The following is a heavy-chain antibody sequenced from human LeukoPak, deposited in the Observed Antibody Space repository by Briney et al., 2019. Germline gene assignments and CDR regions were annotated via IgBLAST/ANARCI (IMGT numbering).Heavy chain of an antibody. CDR2: IYTSGST. CDR1: GGSISSGGYY. Sequence: SETLSLTCTVSGGSISSGGYYWSWIRQPAGKGLEWIGRIYTSGSTNYNPSLKSRVTISVDTSKNQFSLKLSSVTAADTAVYYCARDRRTGTTFSFDYWGQGTLVTVSS. D-gene: IGHD1-7*01. J-gene: IGHJ4*02. V-gene: IGHV4-61*02. CDR3: ARDRRTGTTFSFDY.